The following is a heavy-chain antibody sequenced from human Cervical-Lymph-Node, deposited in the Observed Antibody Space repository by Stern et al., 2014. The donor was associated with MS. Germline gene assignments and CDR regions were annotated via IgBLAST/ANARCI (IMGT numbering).Heavy chain of an antibody. CDR3: AKHACTGAACPFDL. CDR2: VYYSGPT. Sequence: QLQLQESGPGLVKPSETLSLTCAVSGDPISSYTHYWAWIRQPPGKGLEWIGGVYYSGPTYYPPSPKSPVTISVDTSKNPFTLGLNSVAAADTSVYYCAKHACTGAACPFDLWGQGTLVTVSS. V-gene: IGHV4-39*01. D-gene: IGHD2-8*02. J-gene: IGHJ4*02. CDR1: GDPISSYTHY.